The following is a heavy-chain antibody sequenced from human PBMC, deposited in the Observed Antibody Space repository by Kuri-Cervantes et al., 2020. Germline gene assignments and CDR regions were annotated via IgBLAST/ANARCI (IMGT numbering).Heavy chain of an antibody. CDR2: IYYGGST. CDR3: ARGGYDYVWGSYHTGYYYYYMDV. D-gene: IGHD3-16*01. Sequence: SETLSLTCAVYGGSISGYYWTWIRQPPGKGLEWIGYIYYGGSTNYNPSLKSRVTISVDTSKNQFSLKLSSVTAADTAVYYCARGGYDYVWGSYHTGYYYYYMDVWGKGTTVTVSS. V-gene: IGHV4-59*01. J-gene: IGHJ6*03. CDR1: GGSISGYY.